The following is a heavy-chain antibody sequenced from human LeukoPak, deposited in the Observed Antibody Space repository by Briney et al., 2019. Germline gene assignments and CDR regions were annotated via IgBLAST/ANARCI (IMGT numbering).Heavy chain of an antibody. CDR1: GFTFSSYA. CDR2: ISGSGGST. V-gene: IGHV3-23*01. J-gene: IGHJ6*02. D-gene: IGHD3-16*01. CDR3: AKVRGGGEPSWVYYYYYGMDA. Sequence: PGASLRLSCAASGFTFSSYAMSWVRQAPGKGLEWVSAISGSGGSTYYADSVKGRFTISRDNPKNTLYLQMNSLRAEDTAVYYCAKVRGGGEPSWVYYYYYGMDAWGQGTTVTVSS.